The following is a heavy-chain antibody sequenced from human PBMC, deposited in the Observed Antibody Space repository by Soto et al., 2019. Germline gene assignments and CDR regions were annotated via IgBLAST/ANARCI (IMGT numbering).Heavy chain of an antibody. CDR2: IYSGGST. D-gene: IGHD2-15*01. J-gene: IGHJ3*02. CDR1: GFTVSSNY. Sequence: GGSLRLSCAASGFTVSSNYMSWVRQAPGKGLEWVSVIYSGGSTYYADSVKGRFTISRDNSKNTLYLQMNSLRAEDTAVYYCARAAYCSGGSCYSGAFDIWGQGTMVTVSS. V-gene: IGHV3-66*01. CDR3: ARAAYCSGGSCYSGAFDI.